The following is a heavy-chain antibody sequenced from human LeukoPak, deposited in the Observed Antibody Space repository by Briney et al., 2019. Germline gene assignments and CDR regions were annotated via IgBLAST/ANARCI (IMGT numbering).Heavy chain of an antibody. CDR2: ISNTVSPI. CDR1: GFTFRNEE. CDR3: ARGGNYAPFDY. J-gene: IGHJ4*02. V-gene: IGHV3-48*03. Sequence: GGSLRLSCVVSGFTFRNEEMNWVRQAPGKGLEWIAYISNTVSPIHYRDSVKGRFTISRDNAQSSLFLQMNSLRPDDTAIYYCARGGNYAPFDYWGQGVLVAVSS. D-gene: IGHD1-26*01.